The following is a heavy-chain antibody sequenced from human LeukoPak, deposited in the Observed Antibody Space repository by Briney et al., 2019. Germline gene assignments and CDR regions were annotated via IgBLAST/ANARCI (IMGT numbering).Heavy chain of an antibody. CDR2: IYYSGST. CDR3: AGAGELSRFDP. CDR1: GGSISSYY. D-gene: IGHD3-16*02. Sequence: SETLSLTCTVSGGSISSYYWSWIRQPPGKGLEWIGYIYYSGSTNYNPSLKSRVTISVDTSKNQFSLKLSSVTAADTAVYYCAGAGELSRFDPWGQGTLVTVSS. J-gene: IGHJ5*02. V-gene: IGHV4-59*01.